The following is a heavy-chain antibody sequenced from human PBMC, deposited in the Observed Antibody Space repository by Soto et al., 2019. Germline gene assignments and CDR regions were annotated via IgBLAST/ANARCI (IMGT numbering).Heavy chain of an antibody. J-gene: IGHJ6*02. D-gene: IGHD1-26*01. V-gene: IGHV3-30*03. CDR1: GFTFSSYG. CDR2: ISYDGSNK. CDR3: EMVGSNYYYYGMDV. Sequence: GGSLRLSCAASGFTFSSYGMHWVRQAPGKGLEWVAVISYDGSNKYYADSVKGRFTISRDNSKNTLYLQMNSLRAEDTAVYYCEMVGSNYYYYGMDVWGQGTTVTVSS.